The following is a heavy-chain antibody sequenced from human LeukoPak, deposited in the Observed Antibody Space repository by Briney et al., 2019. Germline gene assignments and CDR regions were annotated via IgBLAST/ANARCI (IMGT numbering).Heavy chain of an antibody. J-gene: IGHJ4*02. Sequence: PGGSLRLSCAASGFTFSSYGMHWVRQAPGKGLVWVSRIKSDGSGATYADSVKGRFTISRDNAKNTLYLQMNSLRVEDTAVYYCARETPDSSGWDWGQGTLVTVSS. CDR1: GFTFSSYG. D-gene: IGHD6-19*01. CDR3: ARETPDSSGWD. CDR2: IKSDGSGA. V-gene: IGHV3-74*03.